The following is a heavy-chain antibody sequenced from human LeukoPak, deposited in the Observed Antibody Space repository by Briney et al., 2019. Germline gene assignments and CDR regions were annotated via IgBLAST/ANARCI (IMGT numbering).Heavy chain of an antibody. CDR2: FSASGNS. J-gene: IGHJ4*02. CDR3: ARVSTTYYYGSGSYSHFDY. D-gene: IGHD3-10*01. CDR1: GDSISSDDYY. V-gene: IGHV4-61*02. Sequence: PSETLSLTCTVFGDSISSDDYYWSWIRQPAGKGLEWIGRFSASGNSNYNPSLKSRLTISVDRSKNQFSLKLTSVTAADTAVYYCARVSTTYYYGSGSYSHFDYWGQGTLVTVSS.